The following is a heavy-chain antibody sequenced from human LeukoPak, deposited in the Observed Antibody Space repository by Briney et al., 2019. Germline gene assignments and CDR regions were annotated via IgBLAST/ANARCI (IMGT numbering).Heavy chain of an antibody. CDR1: GGSFSGYY. J-gene: IGHJ4*02. Sequence: PSETLSLTCAVYGGSFSGYYWSWIRQPPGKGLEWIGEINHSGSTNYNPSLKSRVTIAVDTSKHQFSLKLSSVTAADTAVYYRARETKYYGSGSYFDYWGQGSLVTVCS. CDR2: INHSGST. V-gene: IGHV4-34*01. D-gene: IGHD3-10*01. CDR3: ARETKYYGSGSYFDY.